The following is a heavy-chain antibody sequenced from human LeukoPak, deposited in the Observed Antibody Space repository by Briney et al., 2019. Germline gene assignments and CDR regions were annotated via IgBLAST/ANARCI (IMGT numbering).Heavy chain of an antibody. J-gene: IGHJ5*02. Sequence: PSETLSLTCTVSCGSISSYYWSWIRQPPGKGLEWIGYIYYSGSTNYNPSLKSRVTISVDTSKNQFSLKLSSVTAADTVVYYCARQVVTGTNWFDPWGQGTLVTVSS. CDR1: CGSISSYY. CDR2: IYYSGST. D-gene: IGHD1-20*01. CDR3: ARQVVTGTNWFDP. V-gene: IGHV4-59*08.